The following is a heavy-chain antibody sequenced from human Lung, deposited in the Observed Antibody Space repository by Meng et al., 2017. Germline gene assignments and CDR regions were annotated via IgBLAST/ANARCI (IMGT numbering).Heavy chain of an antibody. V-gene: IGHV4-39*01. CDR2: VHYSGST. CDR1: GDSISGFNSF. Sequence: QLQLQESGPGLIRPSETLSLTCTVSGDSISGFNSFWAWVRQSPGKGLQSIGSVHYSGSTFYNPSFKSRITISVDTSKSQFSLRLSSVTAADTAVYYCARHLRTTVTHGGAFDIWGLGTMVTVSS. CDR3: ARHLRTTVTHGGAFDI. J-gene: IGHJ3*02. D-gene: IGHD4-17*01.